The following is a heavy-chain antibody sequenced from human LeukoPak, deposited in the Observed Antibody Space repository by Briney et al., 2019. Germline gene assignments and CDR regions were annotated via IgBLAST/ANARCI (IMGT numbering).Heavy chain of an antibody. J-gene: IGHJ5*02. CDR3: ARVWRMGSSSWYLNGPPNWFDP. CDR2: INHSGST. CDR1: GGSFSGYY. D-gene: IGHD6-13*01. V-gene: IGHV4-34*01. Sequence: SETLSLTCAVYGGSFSGYYWSWIRQPPGKGLEWIGEINHSGSTNYHPSLKSRVTISVDTSKNQFSLKLSSVTAADTAVYYCARVWRMGSSSWYLNGPPNWFDPWGQGTLVTVSS.